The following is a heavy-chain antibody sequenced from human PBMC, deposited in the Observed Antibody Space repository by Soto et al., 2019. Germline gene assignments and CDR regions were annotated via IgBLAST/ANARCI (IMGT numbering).Heavy chain of an antibody. D-gene: IGHD6-19*01. CDR3: ARAWQWKYYFYY. V-gene: IGHV3-33*01. CDR2: IWYDGSNK. J-gene: IGHJ4*02. Sequence: GGSLRLSCAASGFTFSSYGMHWVRQAPGKGLEWVAVIWYDGSNKYYADSVKGRFTISRDNSKNTLYLQMNSLRAEDTAVYYCARAWQWKYYFYYWGQGTLVTVSS. CDR1: GFTFSSYG.